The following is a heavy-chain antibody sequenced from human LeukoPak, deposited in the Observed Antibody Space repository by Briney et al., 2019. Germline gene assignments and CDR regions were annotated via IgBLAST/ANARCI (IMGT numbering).Heavy chain of an antibody. J-gene: IGHJ4*02. CDR1: GFXVSSNY. CDR2: IYSGGST. D-gene: IGHD3-10*01. CDR3: ARDLGYYYGSGILGY. Sequence: PGGSLRLSCAASGFXVSSNYISWVRQAPGKGLQWVSVIYSGGSTYYADSVKGRFTISRDNSKNTLYLQMNSLRAEDTAVYYCARDLGYYYGSGILGYWGQGTLVTVSS. V-gene: IGHV3-66*02.